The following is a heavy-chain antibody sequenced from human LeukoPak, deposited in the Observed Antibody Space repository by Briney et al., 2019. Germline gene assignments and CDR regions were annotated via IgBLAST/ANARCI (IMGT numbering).Heavy chain of an antibody. V-gene: IGHV4-34*01. CDR2: INNSGTT. J-gene: IGHJ6*03. D-gene: IGHD6-25*01. Sequence: SSETLSLTCAVYGGSLSGYYWSWIRQPPGTGLEWIAEINNSGTTNYNPSLKGRVTISIDTSKNQFSLKLSSVTAADTAVYYCASSRGYTSGLWYYYMDVWGKGTTVTVSS. CDR1: GGSLSGYY. CDR3: ASSRGYTSGLWYYYMDV.